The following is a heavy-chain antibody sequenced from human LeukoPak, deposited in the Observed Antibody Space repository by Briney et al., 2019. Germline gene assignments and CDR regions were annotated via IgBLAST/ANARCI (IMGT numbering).Heavy chain of an antibody. CDR2: IYNSGST. D-gene: IGHD1-26*01. Sequence: SETLSLTCTVSGGSLSGHYWSWIRQPLGKGLEWIGYIYNSGSTNYNPSLKSRVTISVDTSKNQFSLKLSSVTAADTAVYYCAREVGSNQPPYWDFDLWGRGTLVTVSS. V-gene: IGHV4-59*11. J-gene: IGHJ2*01. CDR3: AREVGSNQPPYWDFDL. CDR1: GGSLSGHY.